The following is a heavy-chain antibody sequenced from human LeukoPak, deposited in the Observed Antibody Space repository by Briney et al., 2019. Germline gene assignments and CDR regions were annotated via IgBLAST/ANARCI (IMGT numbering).Heavy chain of an antibody. D-gene: IGHD3-3*01. J-gene: IGHJ6*02. CDR3: ARPRSPGVYYYYGMDV. Sequence: AGGSLRLSCAASGFTFSSYAMHWVRQAPGKGLEWVAVISYDGSNKYYADSVKGRFTISRDNSKNTLYLQMNSLRAEDMAVYYCARPRSPGVYYYYGMDVWGQGTTVTVSS. CDR1: GFTFSSYA. CDR2: ISYDGSNK. V-gene: IGHV3-30*04.